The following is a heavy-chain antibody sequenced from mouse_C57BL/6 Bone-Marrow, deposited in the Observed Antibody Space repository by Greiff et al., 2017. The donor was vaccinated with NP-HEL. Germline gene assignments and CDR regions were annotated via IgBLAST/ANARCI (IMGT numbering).Heavy chain of an antibody. Sequence: VQLQQSGPELVKPGASVKIPCKASGYTFTDYNMDWVKQSHGKSHEWIGDINPNNGGTIYNQKFKGKATLTVDKSSSTAYMELRSLTSEDTAVYYCARDYGSSYAMDYWGQGTSVTVSS. D-gene: IGHD1-1*01. CDR2: INPNNGGT. J-gene: IGHJ4*01. CDR3: ARDYGSSYAMDY. CDR1: GYTFTDYN. V-gene: IGHV1-18*01.